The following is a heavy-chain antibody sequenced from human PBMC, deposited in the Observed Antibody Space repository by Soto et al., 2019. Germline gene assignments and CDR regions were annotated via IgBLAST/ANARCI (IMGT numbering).Heavy chain of an antibody. D-gene: IGHD4-17*01. CDR2: IYYSGST. CDR3: ARPYGDYVMPDY. Sequence: TSETLSLTCPVSGCSISSSSYYWGWIRQPPGKGLEWIGSIYYSGSTYYNPSLKSRVTISVDTSKNQFSLKLSSVTAADTAVYYCARPYGDYVMPDYWGQGTLVTVSS. J-gene: IGHJ4*02. CDR1: GCSISSSSYY. V-gene: IGHV4-39*01.